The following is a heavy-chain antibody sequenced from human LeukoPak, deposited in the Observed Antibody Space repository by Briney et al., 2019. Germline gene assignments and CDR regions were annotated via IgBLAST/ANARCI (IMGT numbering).Heavy chain of an antibody. CDR1: GFTFSSYE. CDR2: ISSSGSTI. V-gene: IGHV3-48*03. J-gene: IGHJ4*02. Sequence: GGSLRLSCAASGFTFSSYEMNWVRQAPGKGLGWVSYISSSGSTIYYADSVKGRFTISRDNAKNSLYLQMNSLRAEDTAVYYCASADSSGYYMADYWGQGTLVTVSS. CDR3: ASADSSGYYMADY. D-gene: IGHD3-22*01.